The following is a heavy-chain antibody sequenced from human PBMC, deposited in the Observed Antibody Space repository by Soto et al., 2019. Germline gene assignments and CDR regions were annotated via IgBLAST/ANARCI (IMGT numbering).Heavy chain of an antibody. D-gene: IGHD5-12*01. J-gene: IGHJ5*02. CDR3: AKGDNLGPKTGYAFDP. CDR2: TYFRSKWYN. Sequence: SQTLSLTCAISGDSVSSNTASWNWIRQSPSRGLEWLGRTYFRSKWYNDYAVSVESRIIINPDTSNNQFSLQPNSVTPEDTAVYFCAKGDNLGPKTGYAFDPWGQGIMVTVSS. CDR1: GDSVSSNTAS. V-gene: IGHV6-1*01.